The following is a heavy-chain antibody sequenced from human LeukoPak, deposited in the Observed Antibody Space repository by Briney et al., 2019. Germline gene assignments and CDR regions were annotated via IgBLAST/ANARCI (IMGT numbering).Heavy chain of an antibody. CDR3: ARDLTPSIAAAGT. CDR1: GFTVSSNY. CDR2: SGGST. J-gene: IGHJ5*02. V-gene: IGHV3-53*05. D-gene: IGHD6-13*01. Sequence: PGGSLRLSCAASGFTVSSNYMSWVRQAPGKGLEWVSVSGGSTYYADSVKGRFTISRDNSKNTLYLQMNSLRAEDTAVYYCARDLTPSIAAAGTWGQGTLVTVSS.